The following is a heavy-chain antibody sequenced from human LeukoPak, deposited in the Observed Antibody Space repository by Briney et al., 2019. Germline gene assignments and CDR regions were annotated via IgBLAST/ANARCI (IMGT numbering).Heavy chain of an antibody. D-gene: IGHD3-10*01. CDR2: INTNTGNP. Sequence: ASVKVSCKASGYTFTGHYIHWVRQAPGQGLEWMGWINTNTGNPTYAQGFTGRFVFSLDTSVSTAYLQISSLKAEDTAVYYCATSGSPHAFDIWGQGTMVTVSS. CDR3: ATSGSPHAFDI. CDR1: GYTFTGHY. V-gene: IGHV7-4-1*02. J-gene: IGHJ3*02.